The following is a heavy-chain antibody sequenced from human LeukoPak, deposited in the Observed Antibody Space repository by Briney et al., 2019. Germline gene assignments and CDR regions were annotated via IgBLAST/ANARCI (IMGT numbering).Heavy chain of an antibody. V-gene: IGHV4-39*07. CDR3: ARTPGIAVAGISGSYPYYFDY. Sequence: PSETLSLTCTVSGGSISGSSYYWGWIRQPPGKGLEWIGSIYYSGSTYYNPSLKSRVTISVDTSKNQFSLKLSSVTAADTAVYYCARTPGIAVAGISGSYPYYFDYWGQGTLVTVSS. CDR1: GGSISGSSYY. D-gene: IGHD6-19*01. CDR2: IYYSGST. J-gene: IGHJ4*02.